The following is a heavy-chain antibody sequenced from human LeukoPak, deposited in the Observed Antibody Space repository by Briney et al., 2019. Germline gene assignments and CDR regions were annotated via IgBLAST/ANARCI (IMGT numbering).Heavy chain of an antibody. Sequence: GGSLRLSCAASGFTFSSYGTHWVRQAPGKGLEWVAFIRYDGSNKYYADSVKGRFTISRDNSKNTLYLQMNRLRAEDTAVYYCARDHLWIVYRDYFDYWGQGTLVTVSS. J-gene: IGHJ4*02. CDR1: GFTFSSYG. V-gene: IGHV3-30*02. CDR2: IRYDGSNK. D-gene: IGHD3-10*01. CDR3: ARDHLWIVYRDYFDY.